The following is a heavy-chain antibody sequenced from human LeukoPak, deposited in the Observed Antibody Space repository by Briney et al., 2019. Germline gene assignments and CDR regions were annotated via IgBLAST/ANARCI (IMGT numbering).Heavy chain of an antibody. V-gene: IGHV4-34*01. D-gene: IGHD2-15*01. Sequence: PSETLSLTCAVYGGSFSGYYWSWLRQPPGKGLEWIGYIYYSGSTYYNPSLKSRVTISVDTSKNQFSLKLSSVTAADTAVYYCARAHGSCSGGSCETWGQGTLVTVSS. CDR1: GGSFSGYY. CDR3: ARAHGSCSGGSCET. CDR2: IYYSGST. J-gene: IGHJ4*02.